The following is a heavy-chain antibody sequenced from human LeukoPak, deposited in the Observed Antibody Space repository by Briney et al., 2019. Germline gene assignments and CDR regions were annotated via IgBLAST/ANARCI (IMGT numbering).Heavy chain of an antibody. J-gene: IGHJ4*02. CDR2: ITPNADRT. CDR1: GFTFGSYG. Sequence: GGSLRLSCAASGFTFGSYGMSWVRQAPGKGLEWVSFITPNADRTSYADSVEGRFTISRHNSKNTLYLQMNSLRAEDTAVYYCARAKPTGDIDYWGQGTLVTVSS. V-gene: IGHV3-23*01. CDR3: ARAKPTGDIDY. D-gene: IGHD2-8*02.